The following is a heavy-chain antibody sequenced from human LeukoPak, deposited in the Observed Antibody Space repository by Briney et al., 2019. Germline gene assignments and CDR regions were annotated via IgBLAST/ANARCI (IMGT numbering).Heavy chain of an antibody. CDR3: AREPSTTLSL. Sequence: GKSLRLSCAASGFTFSNYGMHWVRQAPDKGLEWVAVVSYDGNDKYYADSVKGRFTVSRDNSKNTLYLQMNSLRAGDTAVYYCAREPSTTLSLWGQGTLVTVSS. CDR2: VSYDGNDK. D-gene: IGHD4-11*01. V-gene: IGHV3-30*03. CDR1: GFTFSNYG. J-gene: IGHJ4*02.